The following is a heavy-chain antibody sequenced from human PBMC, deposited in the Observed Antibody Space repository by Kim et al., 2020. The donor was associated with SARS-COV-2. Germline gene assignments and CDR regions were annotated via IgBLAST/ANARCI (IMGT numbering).Heavy chain of an antibody. CDR3: ARYDIVVVPAAIGAPDDAFDI. V-gene: IGHV5-10-1*01. D-gene: IGHD2-2*01. Sequence: GESLKISCKGSGYSFTSYWISWVRQMPGKGLEWMGRIDPSDSYTNYSPSFQGHVTISADKSISTAYLQWSSLKASDTAMYYCARYDIVVVPAAIGAPDDAFDIWGQGTMVTVSS. J-gene: IGHJ3*02. CDR2: IDPSDSYT. CDR1: GYSFTSYW.